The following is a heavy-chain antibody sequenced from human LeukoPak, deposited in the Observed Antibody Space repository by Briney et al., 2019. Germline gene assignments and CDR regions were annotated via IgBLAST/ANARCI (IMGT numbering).Heavy chain of an antibody. CDR3: TRAGQWTYGFQDY. CDR2: ISSSSYST. CDR1: GFSFSDYY. J-gene: IGHJ4*02. Sequence: GGSLRLSCAASGFSFSDYYMSWIRQAPGKGLEWLSYISSSSYSTNYADSVKGRFTISRDNAKNSLYLQMNSLRAEDTAVYYCTRAGQWTYGFQDYWGQGTLVTVSS. D-gene: IGHD3-10*01. V-gene: IGHV3-11*06.